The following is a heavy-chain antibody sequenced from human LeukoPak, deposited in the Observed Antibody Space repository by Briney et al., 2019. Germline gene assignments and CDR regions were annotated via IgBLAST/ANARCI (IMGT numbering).Heavy chain of an antibody. CDR1: GYTFTSYY. Sequence: ASVKVSCKASGYTFTSYYMHWVRQAPGQGLEWMGLINPTGGSTGYAQKFQGRVTMTTDTSTSTAYMELRSLRSDDTAVYYCARNREIVGVSDYWGQGTLVTVSS. D-gene: IGHD1-26*01. CDR2: INPTGGST. V-gene: IGHV1-46*01. CDR3: ARNREIVGVSDY. J-gene: IGHJ4*02.